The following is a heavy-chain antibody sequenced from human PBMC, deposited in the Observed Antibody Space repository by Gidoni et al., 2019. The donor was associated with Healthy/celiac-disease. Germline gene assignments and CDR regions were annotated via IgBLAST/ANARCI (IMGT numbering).Heavy chain of an antibody. Sequence: QVQLQESGPGLVKPSQTLSLTCTVSGGSISSGSYYWSWIRQPAGKGLEWIGRIYTSGSTNYNPSLKSRVTISVDTSKNQFSLKLSSVTAADTAVYYCASTGSDYKIVAHNWGQGTLVTVSS. J-gene: IGHJ4*02. V-gene: IGHV4-61*02. D-gene: IGHD3-22*01. CDR1: GGSISSGSYY. CDR3: ASTGSDYKIVAHN. CDR2: IYTSGST.